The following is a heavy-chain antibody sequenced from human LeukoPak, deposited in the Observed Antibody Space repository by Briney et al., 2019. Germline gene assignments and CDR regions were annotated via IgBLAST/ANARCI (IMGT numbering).Heavy chain of an antibody. D-gene: IGHD5-18*01. J-gene: IGHJ4*02. CDR3: ARDYTAMVQGLIDY. CDR1: GYTFTSYG. Sequence: ASVKVSCKASGYTFTSYGISWVRQAPGQGLEWMGWISAYNGNTNYAQNLQGRVTMTTDTSTSTAYMELRSLRSDDTAVYYCARDYTAMVQGLIDYWGQGTLVTVSS. CDR2: ISAYNGNT. V-gene: IGHV1-18*01.